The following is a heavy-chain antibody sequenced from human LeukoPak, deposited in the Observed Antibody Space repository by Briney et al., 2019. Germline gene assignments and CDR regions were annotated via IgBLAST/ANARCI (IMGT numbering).Heavy chain of an antibody. CDR2: IGKAGDT. CDR3: VRDPSGWGMDV. Sequence: GGSPRLSCVASGFTFSSYDMQWVRQRKGEGLEWVSDIGKAGDTYYADSVKGRFTISRENAKNSLYLQMNSLRDGDTAVYYCVRDPSGWGMDVWGQGTTVIVSS. CDR1: GFTFSSYD. V-gene: IGHV3-13*01. J-gene: IGHJ6*02.